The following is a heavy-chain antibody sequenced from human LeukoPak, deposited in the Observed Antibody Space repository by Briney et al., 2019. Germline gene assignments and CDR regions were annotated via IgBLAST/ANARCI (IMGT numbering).Heavy chain of an antibody. CDR3: AKAGCCSSTSCYNLDY. J-gene: IGHJ4*02. Sequence: GGSLRLSCAASGFTFDDYAMHWVRQAPGKGLEWVSGISWNSGSIGYADSVKGRFTISRDNAKNSLYLQMNSLRAEDTALYYCAKAGCCSSTSCYNLDYWGQGTLVTVSS. CDR1: GFTFDDYA. CDR2: ISWNSGSI. V-gene: IGHV3-9*01. D-gene: IGHD2-2*02.